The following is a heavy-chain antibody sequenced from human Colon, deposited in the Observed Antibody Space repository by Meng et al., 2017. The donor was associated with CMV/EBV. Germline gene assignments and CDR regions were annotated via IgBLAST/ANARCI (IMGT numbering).Heavy chain of an antibody. J-gene: IGHJ6*02. CDR3: ARGDLVRLFSYYYGMDV. CDR2: INPNSGGR. CDR1: GYTFTGHY. Sequence: ALVKVSCKASGYTFTGHYIHWVRQAPGQGLEWMGWINPNSGGRNFAQQFQGRVSMTRDTSINTAYMELTGLTSDDTAVYYCARGDLVRLFSYYYGMDVWGQGTTVTVSS. D-gene: IGHD3-22*01. V-gene: IGHV1-2*02.